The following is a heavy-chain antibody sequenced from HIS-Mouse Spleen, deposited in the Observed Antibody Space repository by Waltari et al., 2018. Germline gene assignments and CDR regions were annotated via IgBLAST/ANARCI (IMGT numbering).Heavy chain of an antibody. CDR1: GGSISSSSYY. CDR3: AREIPYSSSWYDWYFDL. CDR2: SYYSGSH. J-gene: IGHJ2*01. Sequence: QLQLQESCPGLVKPSETLSLTCTVSGGSISSSSYYWGWIRQPPGKGLEWIGSSYYSGSHYYSPSLRSRVTISVDTSKNQFSLKLSSVTAADTAVYYCAREIPYSSSWYDWYFDLWGRGTLVTVSS. V-gene: IGHV4-39*07. D-gene: IGHD6-13*01.